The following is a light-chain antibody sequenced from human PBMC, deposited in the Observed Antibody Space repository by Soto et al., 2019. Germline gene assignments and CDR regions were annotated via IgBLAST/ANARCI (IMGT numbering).Light chain of an antibody. J-gene: IGLJ3*02. CDR2: GNN. V-gene: IGLV1-40*01. Sequence: QLVLTQPSSVSGAPGQRVTISCTGTASSIAARYDVHWYQQIPGTAPKLLISGNNNRPSGVPDRFSASKSGISASLAITGLQADDEADYYCQSYDNSLNEWVFGGGTKLTVL. CDR3: QSYDNSLNEWV. CDR1: ASSIAARYD.